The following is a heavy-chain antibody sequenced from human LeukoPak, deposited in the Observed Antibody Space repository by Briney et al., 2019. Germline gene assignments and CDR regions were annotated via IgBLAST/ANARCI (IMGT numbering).Heavy chain of an antibody. CDR2: INHSGST. J-gene: IGHJ4*02. CDR1: GGSFSGYY. CDR3: ASLWGQAARPDY. V-gene: IGHV4-34*01. Sequence: SETLSLTCAVYGGSFSGYYWSWIRQPPGKGLEWIGEINHSGSTNYNPSLKSRVTISVDTSKNQFSLRLSSVTAADTAVYYCASLWGQAARPDYWGQGTLVTVSS. D-gene: IGHD6-6*01.